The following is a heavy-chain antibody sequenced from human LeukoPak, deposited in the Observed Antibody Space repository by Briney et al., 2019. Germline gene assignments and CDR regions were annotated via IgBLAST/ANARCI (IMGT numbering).Heavy chain of an antibody. CDR3: ARGRKGCSGGSCLFRSYYYMDV. J-gene: IGHJ6*03. Sequence: ASVKVSCKASGYTFTSYGISWVRQATGQGLEWMGWMNPNSGNTGYAQKFQGRVTMTRNTSISTAYMELSSLRSEDTAVYYCARGRKGCSGGSCLFRSYYYMDVWGKGTTVTVSS. CDR1: GYTFTSYG. CDR2: MNPNSGNT. D-gene: IGHD2-15*01. V-gene: IGHV1-8*02.